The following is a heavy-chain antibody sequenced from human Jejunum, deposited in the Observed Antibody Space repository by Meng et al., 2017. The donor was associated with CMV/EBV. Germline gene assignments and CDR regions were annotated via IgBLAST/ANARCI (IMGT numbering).Heavy chain of an antibody. J-gene: IGHJ4*02. Sequence: TFSSYAMHWVRQAPGKGLEYVSAISSNGGSTYYADSVKGRFTTSRDNSKNTLHLQMDSLRAEDMAVYYCAARYCSSGSCYGYFDYWGQGTRVTVSS. CDR3: AARYCSSGSCYGYFDY. CDR1: TFSSYA. CDR2: ISSNGGST. V-gene: IGHV3-64*02. D-gene: IGHD2-15*01.